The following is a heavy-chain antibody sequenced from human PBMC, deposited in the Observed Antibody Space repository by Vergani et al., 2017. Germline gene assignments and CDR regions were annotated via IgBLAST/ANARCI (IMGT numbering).Heavy chain of an antibody. CDR1: GGSMSGYY. CDR3: GRVADFYGLGSRLLDL. J-gene: IGHJ5*02. D-gene: IGHD3-10*01. CDR2: MYHSGST. V-gene: IGHV4-59*01. Sequence: QVRLQESGPGLVKPSETLSLTCSVSGGSMSGYYWSWIRQPPGKELEWIGYMYHSGSTNYNHSLETRVTISGDTSKNQFSLKLNSVTAADTAVYYCGRVADFYGLGSRLLDLWGQGILVNGSS.